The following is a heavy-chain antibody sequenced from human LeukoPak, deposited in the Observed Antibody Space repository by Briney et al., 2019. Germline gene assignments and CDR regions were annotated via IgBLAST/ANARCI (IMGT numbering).Heavy chain of an antibody. J-gene: IGHJ4*02. Sequence: ASVKVSCKASGYTFTGYYMHWVRQAPGQGLEWMGWINANTGGTNYTQKFRGRVTLTRDTSISTAYMELSSLTSDDTAVYYCARGIVLTISTYWGQGTLVTVSS. CDR2: INANTGGT. D-gene: IGHD5-12*01. CDR1: GYTFTGYY. CDR3: ARGIVLTISTY. V-gene: IGHV1-2*02.